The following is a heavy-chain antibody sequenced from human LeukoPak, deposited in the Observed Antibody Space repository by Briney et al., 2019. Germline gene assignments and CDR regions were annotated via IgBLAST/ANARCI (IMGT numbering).Heavy chain of an antibody. Sequence: SVKVSCKASGGTFSSYAISWVRQAPGQGLEWMGGIIPIFATANYAQKFQGRVTITTDESTRTAYMELSSLRSEDTAVYYCARGYCSSTSCYTMDHWFDPWGQGTLITVSS. D-gene: IGHD2-2*02. V-gene: IGHV1-69*05. CDR1: GGTFSSYA. CDR3: ARGYCSSTSCYTMDHWFDP. J-gene: IGHJ5*02. CDR2: IIPIFATA.